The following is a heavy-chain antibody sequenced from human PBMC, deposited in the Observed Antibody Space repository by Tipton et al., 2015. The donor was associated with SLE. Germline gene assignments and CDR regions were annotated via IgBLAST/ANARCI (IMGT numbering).Heavy chain of an antibody. CDR2: IEMKSDGGTS. CDR1: GFTFSKAS. J-gene: IGHJ4*02. CDR3: AKDQRQSLLFDS. V-gene: IGHV3-15*04. Sequence: SLRLSCAASGFTFSKASMNWVRQAPGTGLEWIGRIEMKSDGGTSDYAAPVKGRFTISRDDSKNTVYLEMNSLRPDDTAVYYGAKDQRQSLLFDSWGQGTLVTVSS.